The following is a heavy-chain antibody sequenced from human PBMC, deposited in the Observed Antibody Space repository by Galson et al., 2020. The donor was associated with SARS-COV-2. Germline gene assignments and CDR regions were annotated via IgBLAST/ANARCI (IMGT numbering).Heavy chain of an antibody. Sequence: ETSETLSLTCTVSGGPISSGDYYRSWIRQPPGKGLEWIGYTYYSGSTHYNPSLKSRVTISVDTSKNQFSLKLSSVTAADTAVYYCARGDIDYYDSSGYPSGFDIWGQGTMVTVSS. CDR3: ARGDIDYYDSSGYPSGFDI. D-gene: IGHD3-22*01. J-gene: IGHJ3*02. V-gene: IGHV4-30-4*01. CDR1: GGPISSGDYY. CDR2: TYYSGST.